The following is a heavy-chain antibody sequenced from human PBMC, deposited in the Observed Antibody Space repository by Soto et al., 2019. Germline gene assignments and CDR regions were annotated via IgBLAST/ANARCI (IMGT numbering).Heavy chain of an antibody. Sequence: QAQLVESGGGVVQPGRSLRLSCAVSGFTFSTYDMHWVRQAPGKGLEWVAGISYDGSNKYYADSVKGRFTISRDNSENTLALQMNSLRGGDTAVYYCAKDQNSKGAFHMWGQGTLVTVSS. D-gene: IGHD2-21*01. CDR2: ISYDGSNK. CDR1: GFTFSTYD. J-gene: IGHJ3*02. CDR3: AKDQNSKGAFHM. V-gene: IGHV3-30*18.